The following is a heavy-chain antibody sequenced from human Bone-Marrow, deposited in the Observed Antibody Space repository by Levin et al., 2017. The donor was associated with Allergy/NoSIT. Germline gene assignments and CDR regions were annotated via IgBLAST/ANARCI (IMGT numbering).Heavy chain of an antibody. CDR1: GYTFSSYA. J-gene: IGHJ5*02. V-gene: IGHV7-4-1*02. Sequence: ASVKVSCKASGYTFSSYAMNWVRQATGQGLEWMGWINTKTGNPTYAQGFTGRFVFSLDTSASTAYLQISSLKTEDTAVYYCARALSASWYDWFDPWGQGTLVTVSS. CDR3: ARALSASWYDWFDP. CDR2: INTKTGNP. D-gene: IGHD6-13*01.